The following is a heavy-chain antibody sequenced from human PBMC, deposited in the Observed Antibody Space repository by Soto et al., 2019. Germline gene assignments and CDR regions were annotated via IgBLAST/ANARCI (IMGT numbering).Heavy chain of an antibody. J-gene: IGHJ3*02. CDR2: IYYSGST. Sequence: SETLSLTCTVSGGSISSGGYYWSWIRQHPGKGLEWIGYIYYSGSTYYNPSLKSRVTISVDTSKNQFSLKLSSVTAADTAVYYCARAKGYDFWSVYAFDIWGQGTMVTVSS. CDR3: ARAKGYDFWSVYAFDI. CDR1: GGSISSGGYY. V-gene: IGHV4-31*03. D-gene: IGHD3-3*01.